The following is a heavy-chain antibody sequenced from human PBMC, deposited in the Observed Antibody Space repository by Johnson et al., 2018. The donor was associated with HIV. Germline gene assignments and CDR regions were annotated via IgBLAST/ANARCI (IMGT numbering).Heavy chain of an antibody. J-gene: IGHJ3*02. CDR1: GFTFDDYG. Sequence: VQLVESGGGVVQPGRSLRLSCAASGFTFDDYGMTWVRQPPGKGLEWVSSINWNGGSTGYAALAKGRFTISRDNAKNSLYLQVNILRAEDTALYYCARDMRWSKAFDIWGQGTMVTVSS. V-gene: IGHV3-20*04. D-gene: IGHD3-3*01. CDR3: ARDMRWSKAFDI. CDR2: INWNGGST.